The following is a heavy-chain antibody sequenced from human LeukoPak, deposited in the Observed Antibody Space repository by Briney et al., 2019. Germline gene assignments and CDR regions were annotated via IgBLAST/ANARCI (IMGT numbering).Heavy chain of an antibody. J-gene: IGHJ3*02. Sequence: GASVKVSCKASGYTFTSYDINWVRQATGQGLEWMGWINPNSGGTNYAQKFQGRVTMTRDTSISTAYMELSRLRSDDTAVYYCARDDSSGYPSFDIWGQGTMVTVSS. CDR2: INPNSGGT. CDR3: ARDDSSGYPSFDI. D-gene: IGHD3-22*01. V-gene: IGHV1-2*02. CDR1: GYTFTSYD.